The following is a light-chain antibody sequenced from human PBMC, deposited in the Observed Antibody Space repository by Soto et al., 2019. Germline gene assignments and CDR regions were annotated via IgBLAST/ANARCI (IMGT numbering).Light chain of an antibody. CDR2: DVS. Sequence: QSVLTQPRSVSGSPGQSATISCTGTSSDVGGYNYVSWYQQHPGRAPKVMIYDVSKRPSGVPDRFSGSKPGNTASLTISGLQAEDGADYYCCSDAGSYGYVFRTGTKVTVL. J-gene: IGLJ1*01. CDR1: SSDVGGYNY. V-gene: IGLV2-11*01. CDR3: CSDAGSYGYV.